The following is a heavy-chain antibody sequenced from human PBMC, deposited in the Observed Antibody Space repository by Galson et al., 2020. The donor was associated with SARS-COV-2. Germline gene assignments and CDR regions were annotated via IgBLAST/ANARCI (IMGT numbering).Heavy chain of an antibody. CDR3: TSADSSSWYRADY. D-gene: IGHD6-13*01. V-gene: IGHV3-49*03. Sequence: GESLKISCTASGFTFGDYAMSWFRQAPGKGLKWVGFIRSKAYGGTTEYAASVKGRFTISRDDSKSIAYLQMNSLKTEDTAVYYCTSADSSSWYRADYWGQGTLVTVSS. J-gene: IGHJ4*02. CDR1: GFTFGDYA. CDR2: IRSKAYGGTT.